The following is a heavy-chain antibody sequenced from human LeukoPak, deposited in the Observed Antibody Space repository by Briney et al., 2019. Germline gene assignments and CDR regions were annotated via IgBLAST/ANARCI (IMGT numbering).Heavy chain of an antibody. J-gene: IGHJ4*02. V-gene: IGHV4-39*07. CDR2: IYYSGST. Sequence: SETLSLTCTVSGGSISGDYWGWIRQPPGKGLEWIGSIYYSGSTYYNPSLKSRVTISVDTSKNQFSLKLSSVTAADTAVYYCAREVRGGDYDYWGQGTLVTVSS. CDR1: GGSISGDY. CDR3: AREVRGGDYDY. D-gene: IGHD4-17*01.